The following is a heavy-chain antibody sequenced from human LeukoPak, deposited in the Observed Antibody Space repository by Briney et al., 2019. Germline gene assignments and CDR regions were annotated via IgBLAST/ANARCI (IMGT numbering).Heavy chain of an antibody. D-gene: IGHD4-17*01. V-gene: IGHV1-18*01. CDR3: ARDITVTTLRPDYYGMDV. J-gene: IGHJ6*02. CDR1: GYTFTSYG. CDR2: ISAYNGNT. Sequence: ASVKVSCKASGYTFTSYGISWVRQAPGQGLEWMGWISAYNGNTNYAQKLQGRVTMTTDTSTSTAYMELRSLRSDDTAAYYCARDITVTTLRPDYYGMDVWGQGTTVTVSS.